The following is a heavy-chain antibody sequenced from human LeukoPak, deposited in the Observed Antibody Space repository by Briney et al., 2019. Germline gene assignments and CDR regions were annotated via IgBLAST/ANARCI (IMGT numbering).Heavy chain of an antibody. CDR1: GFTFSSYG. V-gene: IGHV3-30*03. Sequence: PGRSLRLSCAASGFTFSSYGMHWVRQAPGKGLEWVAVISYDGSNKYYADSVKGRFTISRDNSKNTLYLQMNSLRAEDTAVYYCARDSSSSCDYWGQGTLVTVSS. J-gene: IGHJ4*02. CDR3: ARDSSSSCDY. CDR2: ISYDGSNK. D-gene: IGHD6-13*01.